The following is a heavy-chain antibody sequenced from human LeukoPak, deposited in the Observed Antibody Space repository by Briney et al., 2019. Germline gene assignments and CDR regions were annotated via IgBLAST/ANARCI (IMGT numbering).Heavy chain of an antibody. CDR1: GGSISSSSYY. CDR2: IYYDGVT. CDR3: ARRATSGWFDP. Sequence: SETLSLTCTVSGGSISSSSYYWGWIRQPPGKGLEWIGSIYYDGVTYFNPSLKTRVTISVDTSRNQFSRRLSSVTAADTAVYSCARRATSGWFDPWGQGTLVTVSS. V-gene: IGHV4-39*01. J-gene: IGHJ5*02. D-gene: IGHD1-26*01.